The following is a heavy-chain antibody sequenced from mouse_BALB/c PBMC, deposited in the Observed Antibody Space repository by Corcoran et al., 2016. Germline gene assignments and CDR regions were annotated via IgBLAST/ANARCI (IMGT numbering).Heavy chain of an antibody. D-gene: IGHD2-4*01. CDR3: ARFYYDYSNFDY. CDR1: GYTFTNYG. CDR2: INTYTGEP. V-gene: IGHV9-3-1*01. Sequence: QIQLVQSGPELKKPGETVKISCKASGYTFTNYGMNWVKQAPGKGLKWMGWINTYTGEPTYADDFKGRFAFSLETSASTAYLQINNLKNDDTATYFCARFYYDYSNFDYWGQGTTLTVSS. J-gene: IGHJ2*01.